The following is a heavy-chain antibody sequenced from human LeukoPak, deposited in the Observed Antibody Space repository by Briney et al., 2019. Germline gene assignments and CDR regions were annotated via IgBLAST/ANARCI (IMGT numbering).Heavy chain of an antibody. CDR3: SRTNSSGWYVWFDP. CDR2: IRSKANSYAT. Sequence: GGSLRLSCAASGFTFSDSAMHWVRQASGKGLEWVGRIRSKANSYATAYAASVKGRFTISRDDSKNTAYLQMNSLKTEDTAVYYCSRTNSSGWYVWFDPWGQGTLVTVSS. CDR1: GFTFSDSA. J-gene: IGHJ5*02. V-gene: IGHV3-73*01. D-gene: IGHD6-19*01.